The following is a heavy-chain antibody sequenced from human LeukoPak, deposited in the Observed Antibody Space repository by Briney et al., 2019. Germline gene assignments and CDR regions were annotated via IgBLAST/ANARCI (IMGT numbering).Heavy chain of an antibody. CDR2: FNYGETT. D-gene: IGHD1-26*01. CDR3: ATLGLLRGAGFNLATHFDY. Sequence: PSETLSLTCTVSGASITSTTNSWGWIRQPPGGGLEWLGCFNYGETTYYNPSLKTRVTISVDTSMNQFSLRLTSVTAADTAVYYCATLGLLRGAGFNLATHFDYWGQGTLVAVSS. J-gene: IGHJ4*02. V-gene: IGHV4-39*01. CDR1: GASITSTTNS.